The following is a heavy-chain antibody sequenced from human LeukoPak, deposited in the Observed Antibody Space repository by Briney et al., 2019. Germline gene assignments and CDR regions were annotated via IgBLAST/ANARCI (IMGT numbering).Heavy chain of an antibody. CDR1: DVSISNHY. CDR2: IDYSGST. V-gene: IGHV4-59*11. CDR3: AKDIYGSGSYYGNGLDV. D-gene: IGHD3-10*01. Sequence: SETLSLTCTVSDVSISNHYWSWIRQPPGKGLEWTGNIDYSGSTKYNPSLKSRVVMSVDTSKNQFSLKLSSVTAADTAVYYCAKDIYGSGSYYGNGLDVWGRGTTVTVSS. J-gene: IGHJ6*02.